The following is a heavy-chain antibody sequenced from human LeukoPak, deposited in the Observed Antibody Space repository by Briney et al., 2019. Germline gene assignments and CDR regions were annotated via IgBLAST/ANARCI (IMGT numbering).Heavy chain of an antibody. J-gene: IGHJ4*02. CDR3: ARDARIAAAGFSRGVDY. CDR2: IYTSGST. Sequence: SETLSLTCTVSGGSISSYYWSWIRQPAGKGLEWIGRIYTSGSTNYNPSLKSRVTMSVDTSKNQFSLKLSSVTAADTAVYYCARDARIAAAGFSRGVDYWGQGTLVTVSS. D-gene: IGHD6-13*01. CDR1: GGSISSYY. V-gene: IGHV4-4*07.